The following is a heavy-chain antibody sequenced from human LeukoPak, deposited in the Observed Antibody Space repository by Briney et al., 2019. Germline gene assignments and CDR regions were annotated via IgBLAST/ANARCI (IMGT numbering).Heavy chain of an antibody. V-gene: IGHV1-3*01. D-gene: IGHD3-10*01. J-gene: IGHJ4*02. CDR2: INAGNGNT. CDR3: AREWPDGSGSYYR. CDR1: GYTFTSYA. Sequence: GASVKVSCKASGYTFTSYAMHWVRQAPGQRLEWMGWINAGNGNTKYSQKFQGRVTITRDTSASTAYMELSSLRSEDTAVYCCAREWPDGSGSYYRWGQGTLVTVSS.